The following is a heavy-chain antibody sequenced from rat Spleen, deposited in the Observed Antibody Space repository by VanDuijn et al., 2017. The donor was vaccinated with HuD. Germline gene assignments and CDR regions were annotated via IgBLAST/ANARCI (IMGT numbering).Heavy chain of an antibody. CDR3: VKYSGKYYGYNFLDY. Sequence: EVQLVESGGGLVQPGRSLKISCAASGFIFSNYDMAWVRQAPKKGLEWVATIRYDGSGSNCRDSVKGRFTISRHTAESSLNLEMDSLRSEDTATYYCVKYSGKYYGYNFLDYWGQGVMVTVSS. CDR1: GFIFSNYD. CDR2: IRYDGSGS. V-gene: IGHV5-7*01. J-gene: IGHJ2*01. D-gene: IGHD1-9*01.